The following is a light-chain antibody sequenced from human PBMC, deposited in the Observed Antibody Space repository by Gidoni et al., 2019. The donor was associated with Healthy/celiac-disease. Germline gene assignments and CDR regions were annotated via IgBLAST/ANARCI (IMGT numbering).Light chain of an antibody. CDR2: STN. J-gene: IGLJ3*02. CDR3: VLYMGSGILPV. CDR1: SGSVSTSYY. Sequence: QTVVTQEPSFSVSPGGTVTLTCGSRSGSVSTSYYPSWYQHTPGQAPRTLIYSTNTRSSGVPDRFSGPILGNKAALTITGAQADDESDYYCVLYMGSGILPVFGGGTKLTVL. V-gene: IGLV8-61*01.